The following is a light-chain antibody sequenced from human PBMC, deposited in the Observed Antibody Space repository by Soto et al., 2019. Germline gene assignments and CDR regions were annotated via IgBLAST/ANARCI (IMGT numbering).Light chain of an antibody. J-gene: IGKJ1*01. Sequence: ETVLTQSPGTRSLSPGERATLSCRASQSVGSSYLAWYQQKPAQAPRLLIYGASNRATGIPDRFSGSGSGTDFTLTISRLEPEDFAVYYCQHFGSSPPSWSFGPGTKVEVK. V-gene: IGKV3-20*01. CDR3: QHFGSSPPSWS. CDR1: QSVGSSY. CDR2: GAS.